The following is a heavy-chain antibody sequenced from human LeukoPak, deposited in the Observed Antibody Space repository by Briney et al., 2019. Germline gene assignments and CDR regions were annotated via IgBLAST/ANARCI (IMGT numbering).Heavy chain of an antibody. D-gene: IGHD3-22*01. J-gene: IGHJ4*02. CDR1: GFTFSNYA. CDR3: ARASRVMIVANIYDY. CDR2: ISGSGGNT. Sequence: TGGSLRLSCAASGFTFSNYAMSWVRQAPGKGLEWVSSISGSGGNTYYADSVKGRFTISRDNSKNTLYLQMNSLRAEDTAVYYCARASRVMIVANIYDYWGQGTLVTVSS. V-gene: IGHV3-23*01.